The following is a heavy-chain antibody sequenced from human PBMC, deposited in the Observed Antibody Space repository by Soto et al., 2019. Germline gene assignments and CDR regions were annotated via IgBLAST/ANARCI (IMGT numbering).Heavy chain of an antibody. V-gene: IGHV3-23*01. J-gene: IGHJ4*02. D-gene: IGHD6-6*01. Sequence: EVQLLESGGGLVQPGGSLRLSCAASGFTFSSYAMSWVHQAPGKGLEWVSAISGSGGSTYYADSVKGRFTISRDNSKNTLYLQMNSLRAEDTAVYYCAKGEYSSSSFLMDTKFDYWGQGTLVTVSS. CDR1: GFTFSSYA. CDR2: ISGSGGST. CDR3: AKGEYSSSSFLMDTKFDY.